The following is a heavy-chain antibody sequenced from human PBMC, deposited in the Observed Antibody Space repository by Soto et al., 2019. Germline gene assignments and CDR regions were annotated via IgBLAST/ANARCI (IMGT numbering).Heavy chain of an antibody. CDR2: IYSGGST. V-gene: IGHV3-66*01. Sequence: GGSLRLSCAASGFTVNSNHMNWVRQAPGKGLEWVSIIYSGGSTYYADSVKGRFTISRDNSKNTLYLQMSSLRAEDTAVYYCATDGVVAAPRRAFDIWGQGTVVTVSS. D-gene: IGHD2-15*01. CDR3: ATDGVVAAPRRAFDI. CDR1: GFTVNSNH. J-gene: IGHJ3*02.